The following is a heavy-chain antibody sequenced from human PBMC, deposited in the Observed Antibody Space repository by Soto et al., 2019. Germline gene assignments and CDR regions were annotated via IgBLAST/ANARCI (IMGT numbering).Heavy chain of an antibody. V-gene: IGHV4-34*01. J-gene: IGHJ5*02. CDR2: INHSGST. CDR3: ARWPSRGSGSYVHWFDR. CDR1: GGSFSGYY. Sequence: SETLSLTCAVYGGSFSGYYWSWIRQPPGKGLEWIGEINHSGSTNYNPSLKSRVTISVDTSKNQFSLNLSSVTAADTAVYYCARWPSRGSGSYVHWFDRWGQGPLVTVSS. D-gene: IGHD3-10*01.